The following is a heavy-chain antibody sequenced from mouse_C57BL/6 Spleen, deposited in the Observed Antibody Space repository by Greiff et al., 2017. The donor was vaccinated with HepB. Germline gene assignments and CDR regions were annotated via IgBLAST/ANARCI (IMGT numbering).Heavy chain of an antibody. CDR1: GYTFTSYW. V-gene: IGHV1-69*01. Sequence: QVQLLQPGAELVMPGASVKLSCKASGYTFTSYWMHWVKQRPGQGLEWIGEIDPSDSNTNYNQKFKGKSTLTVDKSSSTAYMQLSSLTSEDSAVYYWANISTVVATRYFDDWGTGTTVTVSA. CDR3: ANISTVVATRYFDD. CDR2: IDPSDSNT. J-gene: IGHJ1*03. D-gene: IGHD1-1*01.